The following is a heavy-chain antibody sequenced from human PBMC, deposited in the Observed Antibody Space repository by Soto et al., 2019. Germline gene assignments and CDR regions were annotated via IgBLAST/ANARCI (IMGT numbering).Heavy chain of an antibody. D-gene: IGHD5-12*01. CDR3: VTDGLSGYFNGGAFGI. V-gene: IGHV3-64D*08. Sequence: PGGSLRLSCSASGMTFSTYSMHWVRQAPGKGLEYVSSISSDGGSTHYADSVKGRITISRDNSKSTLYLQMSSLRAEDTAVYYCVTDGLSGYFNGGAFGIWGQGTMVTVSS. CDR2: ISSDGGST. J-gene: IGHJ3*02. CDR1: GMTFSTYS.